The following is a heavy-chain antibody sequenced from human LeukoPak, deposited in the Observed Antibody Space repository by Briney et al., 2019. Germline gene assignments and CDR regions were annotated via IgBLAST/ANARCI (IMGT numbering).Heavy chain of an antibody. Sequence: GGSLRLSCAASWFDFSGLYMHWVRQASGRGLEWVGLIRNKPSSYTTVYAASVKGRFTISRDHSKNTAYPQMNSLKAEDTAVYYCAKDRSTLYYYDSSGYYGEPAIDYWGQGTLVTVSS. CDR3: AKDRSTLYYYDSSGYYGEPAIDY. D-gene: IGHD3-22*01. J-gene: IGHJ4*02. CDR2: IRNKPSSYTT. V-gene: IGHV3-73*01. CDR1: WFDFSGLY.